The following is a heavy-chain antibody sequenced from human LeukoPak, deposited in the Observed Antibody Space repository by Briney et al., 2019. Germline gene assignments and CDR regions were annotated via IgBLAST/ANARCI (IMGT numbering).Heavy chain of an antibody. CDR1: GYMFTGYY. J-gene: IGHJ3*02. CDR3: SRAGFTIVVPGAIYFDGFDI. D-gene: IGHD2-2*01. V-gene: IGHV1-2*06. Sequence: ASVKVSCKASGYMFTGYYMHWVRQAPGQGLEWMGRINPNSGGTDYAQKFQGRVTMTRDTSIGTVYMELSRLRSDDTAGYYWSRAGFTIVVPGAIYFDGFDIWGQGTTVTVSS. CDR2: INPNSGGT.